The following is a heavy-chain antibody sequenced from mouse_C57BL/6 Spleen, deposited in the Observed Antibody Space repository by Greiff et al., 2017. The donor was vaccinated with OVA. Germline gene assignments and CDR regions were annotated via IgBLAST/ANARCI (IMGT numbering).Heavy chain of an antibody. Sequence: QVQLQQSGPGLVQPSQSLSITCTVSGFSLNSYGVHWVRQSPGKGLEWLGVIWRGGSTDYNAAFMSRLSITKDNSKSQVFFKMNSLQADDTAIYYCAKGRENGLLNAMDYWGQGTSVTVSS. CDR2: IWRGGST. D-gene: IGHD2-3*01. V-gene: IGHV2-5*01. CDR3: AKGRENGLLNAMDY. CDR1: GFSLNSYG. J-gene: IGHJ4*01.